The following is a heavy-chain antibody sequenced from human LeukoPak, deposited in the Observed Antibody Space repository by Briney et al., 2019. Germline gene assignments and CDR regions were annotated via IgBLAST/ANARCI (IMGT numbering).Heavy chain of an antibody. D-gene: IGHD3-22*01. V-gene: IGHV4-34*01. CDR1: GGSFSGYY. J-gene: IGHJ4*02. CDR2: INHSGST. CDR3: ARRYYYDSSGYNY. Sequence: SETLSLTCAVYGGSFSGYYWSWIRQPPGKGLEWIGEINHSGSTNYNPSLKSRVTISVDTSKNQFSLKLSSVTAADTAVYYCARRYYYDSSGYNYWGQGTLVTVSS.